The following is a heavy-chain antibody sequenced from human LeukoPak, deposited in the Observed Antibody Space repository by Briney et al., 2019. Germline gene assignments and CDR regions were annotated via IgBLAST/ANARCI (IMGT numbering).Heavy chain of an antibody. V-gene: IGHV4-39*01. CDR2: IYYSGST. D-gene: IGHD2-15*01. CDR1: GGSISSSSYY. Sequence: SETLSLTCTVSGGSISSSSYYWGWIRQPPGKGLEWIGSIYYSGSTYYNPSLKSRVTISVDTSKNQFSLKLSSVTAADTAVYYCAKLWYSRWYDPWGQGTLVTVSS. J-gene: IGHJ5*02. CDR3: AKLWYSRWYDP.